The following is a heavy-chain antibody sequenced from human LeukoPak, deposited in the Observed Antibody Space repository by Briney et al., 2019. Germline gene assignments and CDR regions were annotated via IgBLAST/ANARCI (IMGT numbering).Heavy chain of an antibody. D-gene: IGHD1-7*01. CDR2: INPNSGGT. Sequence: ASVTVSCKASGYTFTGYYMHWVRQAPGQGLEWMGWINPNSGGTNYAQKFQGRVTMTRDTSISTAYMELSRLRSDDTAVYYCARVRENWSYLEYYFDYWGQGTLVTVSS. CDR1: GYTFTGYY. J-gene: IGHJ4*02. V-gene: IGHV1-2*02. CDR3: ARVRENWSYLEYYFDY.